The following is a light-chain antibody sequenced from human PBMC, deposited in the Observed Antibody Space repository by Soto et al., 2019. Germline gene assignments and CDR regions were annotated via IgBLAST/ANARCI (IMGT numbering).Light chain of an antibody. CDR2: EVT. V-gene: IGLV2-14*01. J-gene: IGLJ1*01. CDR3: SSYTNINTRACV. Sequence: GRVPKLIIYEVTDRPSGVSNRFSGSKSGNTASLTISGLQAEDEAEYYCSSYTNINTRACVFGTGTKVTVL.